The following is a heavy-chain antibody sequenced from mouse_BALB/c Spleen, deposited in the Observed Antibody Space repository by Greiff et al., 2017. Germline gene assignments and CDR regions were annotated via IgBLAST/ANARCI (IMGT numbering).Heavy chain of an antibody. J-gene: IGHJ4*01. CDR1: GFTFSSFG. CDR2: ISSGSSTI. Sequence: EVMLVESGGGLVQPGGSRKLSCAASGFTFSSFGMHWVRQAPEKGLEWVAYISSGSSTIYYADTVKGRFTISRDNPKNTLFLQMTSLRSEDTAMYYCARGDYHAMDYWGQGTSVTVSS. V-gene: IGHV5-17*02. CDR3: ARGDYHAMDY.